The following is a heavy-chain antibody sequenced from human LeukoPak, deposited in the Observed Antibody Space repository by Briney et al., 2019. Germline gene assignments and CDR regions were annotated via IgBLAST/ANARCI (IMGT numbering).Heavy chain of an antibody. CDR2: ISYDGSNK. CDR3: AKDRGYCSSTSCYFYYYYGMGV. J-gene: IGHJ6*02. Sequence: GGSLRLSCAASGFTFSSYGMHWVRQAPGKGLEWVAVISYDGSNKYYADSVKGRFTISRDNSKNTLYLQMNSLRAEDTAVYYCAKDRGYCSSTSCYFYYYYGMGVWGQGTTVTVSS. CDR1: GFTFSSYG. D-gene: IGHD2-2*01. V-gene: IGHV3-30*18.